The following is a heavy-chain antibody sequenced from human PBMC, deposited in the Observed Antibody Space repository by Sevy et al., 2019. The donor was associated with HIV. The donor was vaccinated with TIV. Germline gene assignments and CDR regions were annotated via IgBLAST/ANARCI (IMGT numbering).Heavy chain of an antibody. CDR3: ARAGDYSKHYYYYYMDV. J-gene: IGHJ6*03. CDR2: IIPIFGTT. D-gene: IGHD4-4*01. V-gene: IGHV1-69*13. Sequence: ASVKVSCKASGGTFSSYAISWVRQAPGQGLEWMGGIIPIFGTTNYAQKFQGRVTITADESTSTAYMELSSLGSEATAVYYCARAGDYSKHYYYYYMDVWGKGTTVTVSS. CDR1: GGTFSSYA.